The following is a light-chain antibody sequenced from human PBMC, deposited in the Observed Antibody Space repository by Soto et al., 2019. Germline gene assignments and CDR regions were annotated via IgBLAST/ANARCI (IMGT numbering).Light chain of an antibody. CDR1: QDISNY. V-gene: IGKV1-33*01. Sequence: DIQMTQSPSSLSVSVGDRVTITCQASQDISNYLNWYQQKPGKAPKLLIYDASNLETGVPSRFSRSGSGTDFTFTISSLQPEDIATYYCQQYDNLPLYTFGQGTKREIK. CDR3: QQYDNLPLYT. J-gene: IGKJ2*01. CDR2: DAS.